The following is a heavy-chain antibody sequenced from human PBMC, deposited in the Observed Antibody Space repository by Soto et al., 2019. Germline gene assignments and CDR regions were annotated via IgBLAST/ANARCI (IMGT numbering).Heavy chain of an antibody. Sequence: QVQLVQSGAEVKKPGASVKVSCKASGYTFTGYYMHWVRQAPGQGLEWMGWINPNSGGTNYAQMFQGWSXXLXDXXISTASRGLSRLISDDTAVYYCARGTPITYWYFDLWGRCTLVTVSS. D-gene: IGHD5-12*01. CDR3: ARGTPITYWYFDL. CDR1: GYTFTGYY. CDR2: INPNSGGT. J-gene: IGHJ2*01. V-gene: IGHV1-2*04.